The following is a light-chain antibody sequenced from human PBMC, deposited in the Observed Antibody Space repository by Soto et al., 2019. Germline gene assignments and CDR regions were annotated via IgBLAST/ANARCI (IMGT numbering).Light chain of an antibody. J-gene: IGKJ5*01. Sequence: AIQLTQSPSSLSASVGDRVTITCRASQDIRGALAWYQQKPGKAPKILIYDVSSLQRGVPSRFSGGSSWTDFSLTISGLQPDDFATYYCQQYNSYPIICGQGTRLDIK. CDR2: DVS. V-gene: IGKV1-13*02. CDR1: QDIRGA. CDR3: QQYNSYPII.